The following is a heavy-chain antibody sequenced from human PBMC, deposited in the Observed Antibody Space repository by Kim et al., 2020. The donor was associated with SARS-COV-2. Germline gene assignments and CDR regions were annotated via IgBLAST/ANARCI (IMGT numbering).Heavy chain of an antibody. CDR2: IKSKTDGGTT. CDR1: GFTFSNAW. V-gene: IGHV3-15*01. Sequence: GGSLRLSCAASGFTFSNAWMSWVRQAPGKGLEWVGRIKSKTDGGTTDYAAPVKGRFTISRDDSKNTLYLQMNSLKTEDTAVYYCTTVWGGYSYGKDHYYYYGMDVWGQGTTVTVSS. D-gene: IGHD5-18*01. CDR3: TTVWGGYSYGKDHYYYYGMDV. J-gene: IGHJ6*02.